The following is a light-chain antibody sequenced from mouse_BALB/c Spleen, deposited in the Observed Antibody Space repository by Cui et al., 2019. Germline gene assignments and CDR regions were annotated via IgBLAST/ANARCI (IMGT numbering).Light chain of an antibody. J-gene: IGKJ1*01. V-gene: IGKV6-13*01. CDR2: SAS. CDR3: QQYSSYPRT. CDR1: HNVGTA. Sequence: DIVMTQSQKFMSTSVGDRVSITCKASHNVGTAVAWYQQKPGQSPKLLIYSASNRYTGVPDRFTGSGSGTDFTLTISNIQSEDLADYFCQQYSSYPRTFGGGTKLEIK.